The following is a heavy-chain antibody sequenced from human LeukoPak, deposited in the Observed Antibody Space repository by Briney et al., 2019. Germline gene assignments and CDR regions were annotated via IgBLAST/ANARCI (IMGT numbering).Heavy chain of an antibody. J-gene: IGHJ6*02. V-gene: IGHV1-3*01. CDR2: INAGNGNT. D-gene: IGHD4-11*01. CDR1: GYTYTSYA. Sequence: ASVKVSCKASGYTYTSYAMHWVRQAPGQRLEWMGWINAGNGNTKYSQKFQGRVTITRDTSASTAYMELSSLRSEDTAVYYRASDPYSDYYYYGMDVWGQGTTVTVSS. CDR3: ASDPYSDYYYYGMDV.